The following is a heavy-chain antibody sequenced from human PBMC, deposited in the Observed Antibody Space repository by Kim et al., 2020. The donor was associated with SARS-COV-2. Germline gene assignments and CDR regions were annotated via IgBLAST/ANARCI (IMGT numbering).Heavy chain of an antibody. V-gene: IGHV1-8*01. J-gene: IGHJ6*02. Sequence: ASVKVSCKASGYTFTSYDINWVRQATGQGLEWMGWMNPNSGNTGYAQKFQGRVTMTRNTSISTAYMELSSLRSEDTAVYYCARIGGGYDFWSGYYSLNYYYYGMDVWGQGTTVTVSS. CDR3: ARIGGGYDFWSGYYSLNYYYYGMDV. CDR1: GYTFTSYD. CDR2: MNPNSGNT. D-gene: IGHD3-3*01.